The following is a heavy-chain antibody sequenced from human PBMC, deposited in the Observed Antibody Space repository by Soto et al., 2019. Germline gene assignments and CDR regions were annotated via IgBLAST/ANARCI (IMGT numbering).Heavy chain of an antibody. CDR3: ARGSHYYYYGMDV. CDR2: IIPILGIA. Sequence: QVQLVQSGAEVKKPGSSVKVSCKASGGTFSSYTISWVRQAPGQGLEWMGRIIPILGIANYAQKFQGRVTITADKSTSTAYMELSSLRSEDTAVYYCARGSHYYYYGMDVWGQGTTVTVSS. V-gene: IGHV1-69*02. CDR1: GGTFSSYT. J-gene: IGHJ6*02.